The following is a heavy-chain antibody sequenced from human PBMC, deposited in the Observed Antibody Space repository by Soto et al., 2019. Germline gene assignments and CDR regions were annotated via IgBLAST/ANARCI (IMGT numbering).Heavy chain of an antibody. CDR1: GYTFSTYF. V-gene: IGHV1-46*03. CDR2: INPSSDSR. Sequence: ASVKVSCKASGYTFSTYFMHWVRQAPGQGLEWVGLINPSSDSRNYAQKFQGRVTITRDTSTSTVYMELRSLTYEDTAVYYCARGGYGGGDHVAYFQHWGQGTLVTVSS. CDR3: ARGGYGGGDHVAYFQH. D-gene: IGHD2-21*02. J-gene: IGHJ1*01.